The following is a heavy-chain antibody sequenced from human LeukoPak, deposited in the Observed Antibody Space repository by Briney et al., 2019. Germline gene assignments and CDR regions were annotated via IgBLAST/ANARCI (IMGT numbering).Heavy chain of an antibody. Sequence: PGGSLRLSCAASGFPFSSYAMSWVRQAPGKGLEWVSAISGRGGSTYYADSVKGRFTISRDNSKNTLYLQMNSLRAEDTAVYYCAKGSYSSSWSERSYWYFDLWGRGTLVTVSS. CDR3: AKGSYSSSWSERSYWYFDL. V-gene: IGHV3-23*01. J-gene: IGHJ2*01. CDR1: GFPFSSYA. D-gene: IGHD6-13*01. CDR2: ISGRGGST.